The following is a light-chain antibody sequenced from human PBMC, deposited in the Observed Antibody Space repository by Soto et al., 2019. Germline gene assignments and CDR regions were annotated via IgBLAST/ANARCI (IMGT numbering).Light chain of an antibody. CDR3: QQLNSYPLT. CDR1: QGISSY. CDR2: AAS. J-gene: IGKJ4*01. V-gene: IGKV1-9*01. Sequence: IQLTQSPSSLSASVGDIVTITFRASQGISSYLAWYQQKPGKAPKLLIYAASTLQSGVPSKFSGSGSGTDFTLTISSLQPEDSATYYCQQLNSYPLTFGGGTKVDI.